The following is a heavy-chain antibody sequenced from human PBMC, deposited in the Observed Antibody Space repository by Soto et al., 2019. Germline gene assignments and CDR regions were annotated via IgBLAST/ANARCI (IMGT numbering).Heavy chain of an antibody. CDR2: INHSGST. D-gene: IGHD3-16*01. J-gene: IGHJ4*02. V-gene: IGHV4-34*01. CDR1: GGSFSGYY. CDR3: ARGRGMITFGGVPLDY. Sequence: QVQLQQWGAGLLKPSETLSLTCAVYGGSFSGYYWSWIRQPPGKGLEWIGEINHSGSTNYNPSLKSRVTISVDTSKNQFSLKLSSVTAADTAVYYCARGRGMITFGGVPLDYWGQGTLVTVSS.